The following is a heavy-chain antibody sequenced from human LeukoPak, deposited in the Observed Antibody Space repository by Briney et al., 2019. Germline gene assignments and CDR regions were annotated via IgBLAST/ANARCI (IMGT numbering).Heavy chain of an antibody. J-gene: IGHJ4*02. CDR1: GFTVSSNY. CDR2: IYSGGNT. CDR3: ARDVVATVFDY. Sequence: GGSLRLSCVASGFTVSSNYMTWVRQAPGKGLEWVSVIYSGGNTFYADSVKGRFTISRDNSKNTLYLQMNSLRGEDTAIYYCARDVVATVFDYWGQGTLVTVSS. D-gene: IGHD3-10*02. V-gene: IGHV3-66*02.